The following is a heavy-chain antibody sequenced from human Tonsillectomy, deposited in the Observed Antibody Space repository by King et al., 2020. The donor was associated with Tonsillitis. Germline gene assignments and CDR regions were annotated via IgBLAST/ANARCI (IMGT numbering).Heavy chain of an antibody. CDR3: ARDRGDILTGYYPRGWFDN. Sequence: QMQLQESGPGLVKPSETLSLTCAVSGYSISSGYYWGWVRQSPGRGLEWIGTIYRSGDTYYNPSLKSRLIISVDTSKNQYSLNLTSVTAADTAVYYCARDRGDILTGYYPRGWFDNWGQGSLVTVAS. J-gene: IGHJ5*02. CDR2: IYRSGDT. V-gene: IGHV4-38-2*02. D-gene: IGHD3-9*01. CDR1: GYSISSGYY.